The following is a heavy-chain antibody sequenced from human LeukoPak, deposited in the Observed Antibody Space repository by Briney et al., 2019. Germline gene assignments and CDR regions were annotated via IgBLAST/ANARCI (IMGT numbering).Heavy chain of an antibody. CDR1: GGSISSDY. CDR3: ARSYSLDLFLDY. CDR2: IYYSGST. D-gene: IGHD2-21*01. J-gene: IGHJ4*02. Sequence: SETLSLTCTVSGGSISSDYWSWIRQPPGKALEWIGYIYYSGSTNYNPSLKSRVTISVDTSKNQFSLKLTSVTAADTAVYYCARSYSLDLFLDYWGQGTLVTVSS. V-gene: IGHV4-59*01.